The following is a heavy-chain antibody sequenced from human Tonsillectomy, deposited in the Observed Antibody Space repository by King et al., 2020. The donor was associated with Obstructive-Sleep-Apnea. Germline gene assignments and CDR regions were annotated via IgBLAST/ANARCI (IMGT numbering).Heavy chain of an antibody. CDR2: INPHSGGT. CDR1: GYTLTGCY. J-gene: IGHJ6*02. CDR3: ARGRRGDSYYGMDV. V-gene: IGHV1-2*02. Sequence: QLVQSGAEVKKPGASVKVSCKASGYTLTGCYMHWVRQAPVQGLEWMGWINPHSGGTNYAQKFHGRVTMTRDTASRPAYMEVGRLRSDDTAVYYCARGRRGDSYYGMDVWGQGTTVTVSS. D-gene: IGHD2-21*02.